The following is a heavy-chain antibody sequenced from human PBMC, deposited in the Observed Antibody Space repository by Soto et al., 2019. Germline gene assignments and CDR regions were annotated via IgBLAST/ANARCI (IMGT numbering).Heavy chain of an antibody. CDR2: IIPVFDTT. CDR3: ARADDFWSGGMDL. Sequence: SVKVSCKASGGTLISYAVNWVRQGPGQGLEWVGGIIPVFDTTNYAQKFQGRARITADKSKNVAYMDLKSLRSEDTAVYYCARADDFWSGGMDLWGQGTSVTVAS. J-gene: IGHJ6*02. V-gene: IGHV1-69*06. D-gene: IGHD3-3*01. CDR1: GGTLISYA.